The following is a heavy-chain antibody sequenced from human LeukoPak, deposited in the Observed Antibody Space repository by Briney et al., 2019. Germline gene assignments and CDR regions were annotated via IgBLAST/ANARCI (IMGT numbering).Heavy chain of an antibody. D-gene: IGHD1-1*01. CDR1: GGSISSYY. Sequence: SSETLSLTCTVSGGSISSYYWSWIRQPPGKGLEWIGYIYYSGSTNYSPSLKSRVTISLDTSKNQFPLKLSYVTAADTAVYYCARHDYNWKTFDYWGQGTLVTVSS. CDR3: ARHDYNWKTFDY. J-gene: IGHJ4*02. V-gene: IGHV4-59*08. CDR2: IYYSGST.